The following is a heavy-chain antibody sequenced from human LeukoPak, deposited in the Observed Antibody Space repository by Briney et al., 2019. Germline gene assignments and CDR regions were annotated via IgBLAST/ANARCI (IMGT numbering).Heavy chain of an antibody. CDR2: IYYSGST. CDR1: GGSMSSYY. Sequence: SETLSLTCTVSGGSMSSYYWSWIRQSPGKGLEWIGYIYYSGSTNYNPSLKSRVTISVDTSKNQFSLKLSSVTAADTAVYYCARDGEYRSGFDYWGQGTLVTVSS. V-gene: IGHV4-59*12. J-gene: IGHJ4*02. CDR3: ARDGEYRSGFDY. D-gene: IGHD2/OR15-2a*01.